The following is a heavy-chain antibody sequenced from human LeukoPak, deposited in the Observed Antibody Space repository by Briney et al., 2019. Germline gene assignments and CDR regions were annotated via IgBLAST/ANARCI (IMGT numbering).Heavy chain of an antibody. V-gene: IGHV3-9*01. D-gene: IGHD5-24*01. J-gene: IGHJ6*02. CDR2: ISWNSGSI. Sequence: PGGSLRLSCAASGFTFDDYAMHWVRQAPGKGLEWVSGISWNSGSIGYADSVKGRLTISRDNAKNSLYLQMNSLRAEDTALYYCAKDTIPGSYYYYGMDVWGQGTTVTVSS. CDR3: AKDTIPGSYYYYGMDV. CDR1: GFTFDDYA.